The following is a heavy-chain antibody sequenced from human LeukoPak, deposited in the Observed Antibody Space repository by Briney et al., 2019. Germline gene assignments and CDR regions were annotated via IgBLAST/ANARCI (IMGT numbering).Heavy chain of an antibody. Sequence: PSETLSLTCTVSGGSISSYYWSWIRQPQGKGLEWIGYIYYSGSTNYNPSLKSRVTISVDTSKNQFSLKLSSVTAADTAVYYCATTYYYGSGSYYFDYWGQGTLVTVSS. V-gene: IGHV4-59*01. CDR3: ATTYYYGSGSYYFDY. J-gene: IGHJ4*02. D-gene: IGHD3-10*01. CDR1: GGSISSYY. CDR2: IYYSGST.